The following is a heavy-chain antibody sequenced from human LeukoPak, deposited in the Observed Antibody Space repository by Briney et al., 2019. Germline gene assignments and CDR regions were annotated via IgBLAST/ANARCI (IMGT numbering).Heavy chain of an antibody. CDR3: AKPSGSGVDY. CDR1: GFTLSSYW. J-gene: IGHJ4*02. CDR2: IRSDGYHT. Sequence: GGSLRLSCAASGFTLSSYWMSWVRQAPGKGLEWVAFIRSDGYHTYYTDSVKGRFTITRDNSKNTLYLQMNSLRLEDMGIYYCAKPSGSGVDYWGRGTRVTVSS. V-gene: IGHV3-30*02. D-gene: IGHD1-26*01.